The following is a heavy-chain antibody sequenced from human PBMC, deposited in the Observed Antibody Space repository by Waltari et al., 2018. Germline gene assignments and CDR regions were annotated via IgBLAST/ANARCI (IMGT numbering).Heavy chain of an antibody. CDR1: GYTFTSYD. D-gene: IGHD3-10*01. CDR3: ARGLRVMVRGVIIALGY. Sequence: QVQLVQSGAEVKKPGASVKVSCKASGYTFTSYDINWVRQATGQGLEWMGWMNPSSGNTGYAQKFQGRVTMTRNTSISTAYMELSSLRSEDTAVYYCARGLRVMVRGVIIALGYWGQGTLVTVSS. J-gene: IGHJ4*02. CDR2: MNPSSGNT. V-gene: IGHV1-8*01.